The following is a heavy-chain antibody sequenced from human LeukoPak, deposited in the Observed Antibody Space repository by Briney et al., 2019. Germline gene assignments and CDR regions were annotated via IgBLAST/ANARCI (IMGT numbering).Heavy chain of an antibody. Sequence: PSETLSLAGTVSGGSISSGSYYWSWIRQPAGKGLEWIGRIYTSGSTNYNPSLKSRVTISVDTSKNQFSLKLSSVTAADTAVYNCARDRARWFDPWGQGTLVTVSS. CDR1: GGSISSGSYY. CDR3: ARDRARWFDP. V-gene: IGHV4-61*02. J-gene: IGHJ5*02. CDR2: IYTSGST. D-gene: IGHD3-10*01.